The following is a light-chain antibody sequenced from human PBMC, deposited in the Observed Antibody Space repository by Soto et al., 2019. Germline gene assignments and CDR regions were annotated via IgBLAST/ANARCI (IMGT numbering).Light chain of an antibody. J-gene: IGKJ5*01. CDR3: NEANCYPIT. Sequence: DIQLTQSPSAVSASVGDRVTITYRSSQDISSCLAWYQQNPGKAPKLLIYAASSLQSGVPSRLNGSESGIDFSLSISSLQPEYFATNYCNEANCYPITFALGTRL. CDR1: QDISSC. CDR2: AAS. V-gene: IGKV1D-12*01.